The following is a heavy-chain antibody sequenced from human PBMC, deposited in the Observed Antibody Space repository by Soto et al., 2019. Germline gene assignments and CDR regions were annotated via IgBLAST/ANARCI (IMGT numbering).Heavy chain of an antibody. V-gene: IGHV3-74*01. D-gene: IGHD3-16*01. CDR3: ARGGLYAYYQAN. CDR2: IKGDESTT. Sequence: EVQLVESGGGLVQPGGSLRLSCAASGFTFSTYWMHWVRQAPGEGLVWVSRIKGDESTTNYADSVKGRFTVSRDNARYTLYLQINSLRPEDTAIDYCARGGLYAYYQANWGQGTLVTVSS. CDR1: GFTFSTYW. J-gene: IGHJ4*02.